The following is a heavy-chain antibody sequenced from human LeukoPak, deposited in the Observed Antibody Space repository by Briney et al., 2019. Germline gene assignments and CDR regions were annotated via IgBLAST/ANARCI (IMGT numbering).Heavy chain of an antibody. V-gene: IGHV4-4*09. D-gene: IGHD3-10*01. CDR3: ARDLGEGELGSFDY. CDR2: THPSGNT. CDR1: GASNNSYY. J-gene: IGHJ4*02. Sequence: PSETLSLTCTVSGASNNSYYWSWIRQPPGKGLEWIGYTHPSGNTNYSPSLKSRVTISMDTSTNLFSLKLKSVTAADTAVYYCARDLGEGELGSFDYWGQGTLVTVSS.